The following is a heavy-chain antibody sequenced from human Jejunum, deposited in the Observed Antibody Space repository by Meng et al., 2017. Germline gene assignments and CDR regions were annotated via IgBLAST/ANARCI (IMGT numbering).Heavy chain of an antibody. J-gene: IGHJ6*01. Sequence: GESLKISCVASGFTFSDYEMAWVRQAPGKGLEFISYITSGVSVTVYADSVKGRFTVSRDNAENSLSLQMNSLRAGDTAVYYCARRLPYYGLGVWGQGTTVT. D-gene: IGHD3-16*01. CDR2: ITSGVSVT. V-gene: IGHV3-48*03. CDR1: GFTFSDYE. CDR3: ARRLPYYGLGV.